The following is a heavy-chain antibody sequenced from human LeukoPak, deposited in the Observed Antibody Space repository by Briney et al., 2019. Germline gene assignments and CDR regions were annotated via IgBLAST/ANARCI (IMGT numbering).Heavy chain of an antibody. CDR1: GFTFSSYS. CDR2: ISSSSSTI. V-gene: IGHV3-48*01. D-gene: IGHD6-19*01. CDR3: ARDLERSSGPLSYYYYYYMDV. J-gene: IGHJ6*03. Sequence: GGSLRLSCAASGFTFSSYSMNWVRQAPGKGLEWVSYISSSSSTIYYADSVKGRFTISRDNAKNSLYLQMNSLRAEDTAVYYCARDLERSSGPLSYYYYYYMDVWGNGTTVTVSS.